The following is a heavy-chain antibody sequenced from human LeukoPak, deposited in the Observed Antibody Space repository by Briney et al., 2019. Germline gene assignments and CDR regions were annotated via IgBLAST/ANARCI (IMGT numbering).Heavy chain of an antibody. J-gene: IGHJ4*02. D-gene: IGHD3-3*01. CDR1: GYTFTSYA. CDR3: ARGPLTIFGVDPVDY. Sequence: ASVNVSCKASGYTFTSYAMHWVRQAPGQRLEWMGWINAGNGNTKYSQKFQGRVTITRDTSASTAYMELSSLRSEDTAVYYCARGPLTIFGVDPVDYWGQGTLVTVSS. V-gene: IGHV1-3*01. CDR2: INAGNGNT.